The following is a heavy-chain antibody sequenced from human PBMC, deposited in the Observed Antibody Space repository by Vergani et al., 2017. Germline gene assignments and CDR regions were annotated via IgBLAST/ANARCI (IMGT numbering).Heavy chain of an antibody. J-gene: IGHJ4*02. V-gene: IGHV3-15*01. D-gene: IGHD5-18*01. Sequence: EVQLVESGGGLVKPGGSLRLSCAASGFTFSNAWMSWVRQAPGKGVEWVGRIKSKTDGGTTDYAAPVKGRFTISRDDSKNTLYLQMNSLKTEDTAVYYYTRRGTAMAAHYWGQGTLVTVSS. CDR2: IKSKTDGGTT. CDR3: TRRGTAMAAHY. CDR1: GFTFSNAW.